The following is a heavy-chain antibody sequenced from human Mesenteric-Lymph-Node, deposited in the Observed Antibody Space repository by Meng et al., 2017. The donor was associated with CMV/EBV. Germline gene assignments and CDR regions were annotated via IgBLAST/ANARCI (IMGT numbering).Heavy chain of an antibody. D-gene: IGHD6-6*01. CDR2: IYSGGTT. CDR3: ARALTARELYFDL. CDR1: GFTFSSYS. Sequence: GESLKISCAASGFTFSSYSMNWVRQAPGTGLEWVSVIYSGGTTYYVDSVKGRFTISRDNSKNTLYLQMNSLRPEDTAVYYCARALTARELYFDLWGRGTLVTVSS. V-gene: IGHV3-53*01. J-gene: IGHJ2*01.